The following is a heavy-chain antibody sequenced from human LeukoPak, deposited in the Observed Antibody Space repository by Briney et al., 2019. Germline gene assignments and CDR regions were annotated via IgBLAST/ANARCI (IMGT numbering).Heavy chain of an antibody. CDR2: IKQDGSEK. J-gene: IGHJ3*02. CDR3: AREPTITIFGVVITNDAFDI. V-gene: IGHV3-7*01. Sequence: PGGSLRHSCAASGFTFSSYWMSWVRQAPGKGLEWVANIKQDGSEKYYVDSVKGRFTISRDNAKNSLYLQMNSLRAEDTAVYYCAREPTITIFGVVITNDAFDIWGQGTMVTVSS. D-gene: IGHD3-3*01. CDR1: GFTFSSYW.